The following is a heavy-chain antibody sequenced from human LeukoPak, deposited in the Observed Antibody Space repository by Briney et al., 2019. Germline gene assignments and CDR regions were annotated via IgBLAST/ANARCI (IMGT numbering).Heavy chain of an antibody. CDR3: AKSPPGLEAPRWFDP. CDR1: GFTFSSYA. D-gene: IGHD1-1*01. CDR2: ISGSGGST. V-gene: IGHV3-23*01. Sequence: GGSLRLSCAASGFTFSSYAMSWVRQAPGRVLEWVSAISGSGGSTYYADSVKGRFTISRDNSKNTLYLQMNSLRAEDTAVYYCAKSPPGLEAPRWFDPWGQGTLVTVSS. J-gene: IGHJ5*02.